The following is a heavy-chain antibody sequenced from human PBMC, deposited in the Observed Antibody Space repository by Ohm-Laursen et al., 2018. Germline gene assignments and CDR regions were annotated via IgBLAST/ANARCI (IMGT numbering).Heavy chain of an antibody. CDR2: IYYSGST. V-gene: IGHV4-59*01. Sequence: SETLSLTCPVSGDSINSYYWNWIRQPPGKGLEWIGYIYYSGSTNYNPSLKSRVTISVDTSKNQFSLKLSSVTAADTAVYYCARAVIGHIAWFDPWGQGTLVTVSS. D-gene: IGHD2-21*01. CDR1: GDSINSYY. CDR3: ARAVIGHIAWFDP. J-gene: IGHJ5*02.